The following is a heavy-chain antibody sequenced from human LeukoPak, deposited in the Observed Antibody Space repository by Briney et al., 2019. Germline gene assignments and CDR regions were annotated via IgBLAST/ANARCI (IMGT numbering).Heavy chain of an antibody. J-gene: IGHJ4*02. CDR1: GFTFSSHG. CDR2: ITGGGTT. Sequence: GGSLRLSCAASGFTFSSHGMNWVRQAPGKGLEWVSGITGGGTTYYADSVKGRFTISRDNSKNTLYLQMNSLRAEDTAVYYCAKDLGFIVGGGYWGQGTLVTVSS. D-gene: IGHD1-26*01. V-gene: IGHV3-23*01. CDR3: AKDLGFIVGGGY.